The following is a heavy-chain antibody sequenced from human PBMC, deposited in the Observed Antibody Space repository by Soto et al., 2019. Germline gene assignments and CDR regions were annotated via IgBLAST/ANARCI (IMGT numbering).Heavy chain of an antibody. CDR3: AGTTSHQWYYMDV. CDR1: GGSVSRNSAA. CDR2: TYYRSRWYN. J-gene: IGHJ6*03. D-gene: IGHD1-7*01. Sequence: SQTLSLTCAISGGSVSRNSAASHWIRLSPSRGLEWLARTYYRSRWYNDYAVSVRSRITVNPDTAKNQFSLQLTSVTPEDTAVYYCAGTTSHQWYYMDVWGKGTTVTVSS. V-gene: IGHV6-1*01.